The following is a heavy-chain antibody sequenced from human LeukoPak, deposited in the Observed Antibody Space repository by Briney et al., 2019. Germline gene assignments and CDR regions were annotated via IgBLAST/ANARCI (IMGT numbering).Heavy chain of an antibody. CDR3: ARDIDGYNPRNPYDAFDI. CDR2: IIPIFGTA. CDR1: GGTFSSYA. Sequence: SVKVSCKASGGTFSSYAISWVRQAPGQGLEWMGGIIPIFGTANYAQRFQGRVTITADESTSTAYMELSSLRSEDTAVYYCARDIDGYNPRNPYDAFDIWGQGTMVTVSS. V-gene: IGHV1-69*13. D-gene: IGHD5-24*01. J-gene: IGHJ3*02.